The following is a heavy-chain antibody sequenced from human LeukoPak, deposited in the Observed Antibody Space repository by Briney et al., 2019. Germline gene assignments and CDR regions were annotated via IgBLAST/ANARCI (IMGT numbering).Heavy chain of an antibody. CDR2: IYYSGST. V-gene: IGHV4-31*03. J-gene: IGHJ4*02. CDR3: AREKAAAGTVGY. CDR1: GGSISSGGYY. Sequence: SETLSLTCTVSGGSISSGGYYWRWIRQHPGKGLEWIGYIYYSGSTYYNPSLKSRVTISVDTSKNQFSLKLSSVTAADTAVYYCAREKAAAGTVGYWGQGTLVTVSS. D-gene: IGHD6-13*01.